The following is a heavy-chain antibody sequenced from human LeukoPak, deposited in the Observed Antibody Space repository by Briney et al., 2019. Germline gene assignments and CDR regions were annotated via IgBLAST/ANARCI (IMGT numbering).Heavy chain of an antibody. V-gene: IGHV5-10-1*01. Sequence: TGESLKISCQGSGYSFTSYWISWVRQMPGKGLEWMGRIDPSDSYTNYSPSFQGHVTISADKSISTAYLQWSSLKASDTAMYYCARHGLSSRPKIPLRYWGQGTLVTVSS. CDR3: ARHGLSSRPKIPLRY. D-gene: IGHD6-13*01. CDR2: IDPSDSYT. J-gene: IGHJ4*02. CDR1: GYSFTSYW.